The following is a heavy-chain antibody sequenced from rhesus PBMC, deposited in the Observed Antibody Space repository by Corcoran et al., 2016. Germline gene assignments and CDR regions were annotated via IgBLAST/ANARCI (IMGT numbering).Heavy chain of an antibody. CDR2: IYGSGGGT. CDR1: GGPISDDYF. J-gene: IGHJ6*01. Sequence: QVQLQESGPGLVKPSETLSLTRAVPGGPISDDYFGSWTRQPPGKGLEWIGYIYGSGGGTNYNPSLKNRVTISIDTSKNQFSLKLSSVTAADTAVYYCARGNQLVGDGLDSWGQGVVVTVSS. V-gene: IGHV4-106*01. D-gene: IGHD6-13*01. CDR3: ARGNQLVGDGLDS.